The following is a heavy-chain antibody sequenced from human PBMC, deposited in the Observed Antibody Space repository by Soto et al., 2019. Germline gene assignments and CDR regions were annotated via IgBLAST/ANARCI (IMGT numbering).Heavy chain of an antibody. Sequence: QLQLQESGPELVEPWETLSLTCTVSSGSISVTNVFWGWDRQPPGKGLEWIGNIDYSGTAYFSPSLATRVTFHVDTSKNQFSPTLYSVTAADTAVYYCARITGRHLDYWGQGILVTVSS. J-gene: IGHJ4*02. CDR3: ARITGRHLDY. V-gene: IGHV4-39*01. CDR2: IDYSGTA. D-gene: IGHD1-20*01. CDR1: SGSISVTNVF.